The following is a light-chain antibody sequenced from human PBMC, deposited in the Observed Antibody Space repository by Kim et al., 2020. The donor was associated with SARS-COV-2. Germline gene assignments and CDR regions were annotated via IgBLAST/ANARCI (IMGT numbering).Light chain of an antibody. CDR2: GKN. CDR3: NSRDSSGNHVL. CDR1: SLRIYY. Sequence: LGQTVRITCQGDSLRIYYASWYQQKPGQAPVLVIYGKNNRPSGIPDRFSGSSSGNTASLTITGAQAEDEADYYCNSRDSSGNHVLFGGGTQLTVL. J-gene: IGLJ2*01. V-gene: IGLV3-19*01.